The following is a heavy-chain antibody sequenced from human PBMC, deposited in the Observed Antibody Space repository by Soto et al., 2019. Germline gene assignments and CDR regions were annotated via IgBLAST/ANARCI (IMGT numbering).Heavy chain of an antibody. CDR3: AREYVGYSGYDPFDY. Sequence: ASVKVSCKASGYTFTSYYMHWVRQAPGQGLEWMGIINPSGGSTSYAQKFQGRVTMTRDTSTSTVYMELSSLRSEDTAVYYCAREYVGYSGYDPFDYWGKGTLVTVSS. J-gene: IGHJ4*02. CDR1: GYTFTSYY. D-gene: IGHD5-12*01. V-gene: IGHV1-46*01. CDR2: INPSGGST.